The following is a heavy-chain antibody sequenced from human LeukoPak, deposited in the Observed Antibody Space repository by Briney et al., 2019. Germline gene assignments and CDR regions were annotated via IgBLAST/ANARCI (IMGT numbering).Heavy chain of an antibody. CDR2: IYTSGTSF. D-gene: IGHD3-16*01. CDR3: VKDWGSYFDP. V-gene: IGHV4-4*07. Sequence: PSETLSLTCTVSGGSISYYYWSWIRQSDGKGLEWIGRIYTSGTSFDYSPSLKPRVIMSVDTSKNQFSLKMTSMTAADTAVYYCVKDWGSYFDPWGQGILVVVSS. J-gene: IGHJ5*02. CDR1: GGSISYYY.